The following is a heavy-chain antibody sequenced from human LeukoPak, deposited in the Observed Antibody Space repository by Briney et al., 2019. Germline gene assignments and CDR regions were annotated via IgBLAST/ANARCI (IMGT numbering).Heavy chain of an antibody. CDR1: GYTFTGNY. D-gene: IGHD2/OR15-2a*01. CDR3: ARDWRDYSGTTTFDF. CDR2: INPNSGGT. Sequence: ASVKVSCKASGYTFTGNYMHWVRQAPGQGLEWMGWINPNSGGTKYTQKFQGRVTMTRDTSISTAYMEVSRLRSDDTAVYYCARDWRDYSGTTTFDFWGQGTLVTVSS. V-gene: IGHV1-2*02. J-gene: IGHJ4*02.